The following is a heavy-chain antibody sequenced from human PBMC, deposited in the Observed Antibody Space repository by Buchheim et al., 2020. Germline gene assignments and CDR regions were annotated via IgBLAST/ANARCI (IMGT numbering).Heavy chain of an antibody. J-gene: IGHJ6*02. CDR2: MNPNSGNT. CDR3: ARLAAPLDRAVAEQDGMDV. CDR1: GYTFTSYD. D-gene: IGHD6-19*01. V-gene: IGHV1-8*01. Sequence: QVQLVQSGAEVKKPGASVKVSCKASGYTFTSYDINWVRQATGQGLEWMGWMNPNSGNTGYAQKFQGRVTMTRNTSISTAYLELSSLRSEDTAVYYCARLAAPLDRAVAEQDGMDVWGQGTT.